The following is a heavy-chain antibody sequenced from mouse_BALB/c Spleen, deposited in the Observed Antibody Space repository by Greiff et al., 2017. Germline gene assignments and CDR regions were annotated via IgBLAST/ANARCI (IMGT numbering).Heavy chain of an antibody. D-gene: IGHD2-3*01. J-gene: IGHJ2*01. CDR3: ARSLYDGYHY. V-gene: IGHV5-4*02. CDR2: ISDGGSYT. Sequence: EVQLVESGGGLVKPGGSLKLSCAASGFTFSDYYMYWVRQTPEKRLEWVATISDGGSYTYYPDSVKGRFTISRDNAKNNLYLQMSSLKSEDTAMYYCARSLYDGYHYWGQGTTLTVSS. CDR1: GFTFSDYY.